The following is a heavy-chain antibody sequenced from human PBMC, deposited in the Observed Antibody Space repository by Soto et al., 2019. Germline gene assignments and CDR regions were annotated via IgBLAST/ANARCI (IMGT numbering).Heavy chain of an antibody. CDR1: GYTFTSYG. V-gene: IGHV1-18*01. J-gene: IGHJ5*02. D-gene: IGHD3-22*01. CDR3: AGERDYDSSGYYYH. Sequence: ASVKVSCKASGYTFTSYGISWVRQAPGQGLEWMGWISAYNGNTNYAQKLQGRVTMTTDTSTSTAYMELRSLRSDDTAVYYCAGERDYDSSGYYYHWGQGTLVTVSS. CDR2: ISAYNGNT.